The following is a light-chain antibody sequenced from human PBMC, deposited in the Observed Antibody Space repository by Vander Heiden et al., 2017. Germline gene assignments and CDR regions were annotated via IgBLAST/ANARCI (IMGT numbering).Light chain of an antibody. V-gene: IGKV1-39*01. Sequence: DIQMTQSPSSLSASVGDRVTITCRASQSISSYLNWYQQKPGKAPKLLIYAASSLQSGVPSRFSGSGSETDFTLTISSLQPEDFATYYCQQSHNTPFTFGPGTKVDIK. CDR1: QSISSY. CDR3: QQSHNTPFT. J-gene: IGKJ3*01. CDR2: AAS.